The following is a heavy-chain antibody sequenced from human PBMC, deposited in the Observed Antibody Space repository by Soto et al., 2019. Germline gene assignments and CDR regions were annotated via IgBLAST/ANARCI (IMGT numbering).Heavy chain of an antibody. J-gene: IGHJ4*02. CDR3: ARDYGYDSSGYTFDY. CDR2: INPSGGST. Sequence: QVQLVQYGAEVKKPGASVKVSCKSSGYTFTSYYMHWVRQAPGQGLEWMGIINPSGGSTSYAQKFQGRVTMTRDTSTSTVYRELRSLRSEDTAVYYCARDYGYDSSGYTFDYWGQGTLVTVSS. D-gene: IGHD3-22*01. V-gene: IGHV1-46*03. CDR1: GYTFTSYY.